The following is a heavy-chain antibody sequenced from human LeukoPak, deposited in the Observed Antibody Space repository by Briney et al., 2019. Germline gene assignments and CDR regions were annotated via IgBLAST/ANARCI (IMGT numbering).Heavy chain of an antibody. Sequence: GGSLRLSCAASGFTFDDYGMSWVRQAPGKGLEWVSGINWNGGSTGYADSVKGRFTITRDNAKNSLYLQMNSLRAEDTALYYCARGGGDVDTAIPPYFDYWGQGTLVTVSS. CDR2: INWNGGST. CDR3: ARGGGDVDTAIPPYFDY. V-gene: IGHV3-20*04. CDR1: GFTFDDYG. D-gene: IGHD5-18*01. J-gene: IGHJ4*02.